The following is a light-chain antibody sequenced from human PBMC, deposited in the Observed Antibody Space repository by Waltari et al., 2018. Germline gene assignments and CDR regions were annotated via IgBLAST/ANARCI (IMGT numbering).Light chain of an antibody. V-gene: IGLV2-11*01. Sequence: QSALIQPRAVSRSPGQSVIISCTGASSDVGAYDYVSWYQQHPGKAPTLIIYDVNNRPSGLPDPFSGSKSGNPASLTISGLQAEDEADYYCGSYAGNDANYVFGTGTKLT. J-gene: IGLJ1*01. CDR3: GSYAGNDANYV. CDR2: DVN. CDR1: SSDVGAYDY.